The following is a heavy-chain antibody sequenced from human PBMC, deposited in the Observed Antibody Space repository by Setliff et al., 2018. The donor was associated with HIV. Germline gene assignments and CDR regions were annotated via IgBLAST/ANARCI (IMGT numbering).Heavy chain of an antibody. J-gene: IGHJ4*02. CDR1: GGSISSSNYY. Sequence: PSETLSLTCTVSGGSISSSNYYWGWVRQPPGKGLEWVGTVDYTGSTYYNPALKSRVTISVDTSKNQFSLRLNSVTAADTAVYYCARQGSIVVVTSFDYWGQGTLVTVSS. CDR2: VDYTGST. CDR3: ARQGSIVVVTSFDY. V-gene: IGHV4-39*07. D-gene: IGHD2-21*02.